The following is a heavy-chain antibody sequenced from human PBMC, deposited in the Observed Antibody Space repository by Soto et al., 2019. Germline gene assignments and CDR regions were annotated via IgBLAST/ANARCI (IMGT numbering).Heavy chain of an antibody. Sequence: QVQLVQSGAEVKKPGASVKVSCKASGYTFTNFGISWVRQAPGQGLEWMGWIRAYNGNTNYAQKFQGRVTMTTDTSTSTDYMEVTSLRFDDTAVYYCARGGTPLDYWGQGTLVTVSS. CDR3: ARGGTPLDY. D-gene: IGHD3-16*01. J-gene: IGHJ4*02. CDR2: IRAYNGNT. V-gene: IGHV1-18*01. CDR1: GYTFTNFG.